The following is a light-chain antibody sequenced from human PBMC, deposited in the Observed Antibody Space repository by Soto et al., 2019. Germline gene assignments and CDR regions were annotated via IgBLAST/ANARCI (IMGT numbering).Light chain of an antibody. CDR2: DAS. J-gene: IGKJ4*01. CDR3: QQRSRWPRA. CDR1: QNINTY. V-gene: IGKV3-11*01. Sequence: EIVLTQSPDTLSLSLGERATLSCRASQNINTYLVWYQQKPGQAPRLLIYDASKRATGVPERFSGSGSGTDFTLTISNLAPEDFALYYCQQRSRWPRAFGGGTKVEIK.